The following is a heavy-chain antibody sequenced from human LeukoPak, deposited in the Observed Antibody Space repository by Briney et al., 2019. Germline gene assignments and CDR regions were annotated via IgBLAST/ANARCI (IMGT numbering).Heavy chain of an antibody. D-gene: IGHD3-16*02. J-gene: IGHJ4*02. CDR3: VVITFGGVIVY. CDR1: GFTFSSYA. Sequence: GGSLRLSCTASGFTFSSYAMSWVRQAPGKGLEWVSAISGSGGSTYYAVSVKGRFTISRDNSKITLYLQMNSLRAEDTAVYYCVVITFGGVIVYWGQGNLVTVSS. CDR2: ISGSGGST. V-gene: IGHV3-23*01.